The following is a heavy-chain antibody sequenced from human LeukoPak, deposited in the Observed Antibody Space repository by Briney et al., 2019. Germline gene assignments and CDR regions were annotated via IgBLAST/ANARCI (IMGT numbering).Heavy chain of an antibody. CDR1: GGSISSYY. CDR2: IYYSGST. Sequence: SETLSLTCPVSGGSISSYYWSWIRQPPVKGLEWIGYIYYSGSTNYNPSLKSRVTISVDTSKNQFSLKLSSVTAADTAVYYCARGDIVVVVAATETGWFDPWGQGTLVTVSS. CDR3: ARGDIVVVVAATETGWFDP. J-gene: IGHJ5*02. V-gene: IGHV4-59*01. D-gene: IGHD2-15*01.